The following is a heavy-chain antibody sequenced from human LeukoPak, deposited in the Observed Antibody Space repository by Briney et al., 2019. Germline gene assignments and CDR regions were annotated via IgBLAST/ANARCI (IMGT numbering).Heavy chain of an antibody. CDR3: ARVRLKSVTRGYWYFDL. CDR2: MNPNSGNT. CDR1: GYTFTSYD. Sequence: ASVKVSCKASGYTFTSYDINWVRQATGQGLEWMGWMNPNSGNTGYAQKFQGRVTMTRNTSISTAYMELSSLRSEDTAVYYCARVRLKSVTRGYWYFDLWGRGTLVTVFS. V-gene: IGHV1-8*01. J-gene: IGHJ2*01. D-gene: IGHD4-17*01.